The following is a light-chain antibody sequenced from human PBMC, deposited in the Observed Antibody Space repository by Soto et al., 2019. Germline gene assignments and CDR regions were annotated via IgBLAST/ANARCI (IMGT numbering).Light chain of an antibody. Sequence: EVVLTQSPDTLSLSPGKRATLSCRASQSVSSTFLAWYQQRPGQAPRLLIYGASSRATGIPDRFSGSGSGTDFTLTITRLEPEDFALYYCQQFGTSATFGQGTKVEIK. V-gene: IGKV3-20*01. CDR1: QSVSSTF. CDR2: GAS. J-gene: IGKJ1*01. CDR3: QQFGTSAT.